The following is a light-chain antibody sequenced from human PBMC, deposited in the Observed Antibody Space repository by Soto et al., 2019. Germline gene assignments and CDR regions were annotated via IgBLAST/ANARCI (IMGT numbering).Light chain of an antibody. CDR2: LGS. CDR1: QSLLHSNGYNY. CDR3: MQALHPQ. V-gene: IGKV2-28*01. Sequence: DIVMTQSPLSLPVTPGEPASISCRSSQSLLHSNGYNYLDWYLQKPGQSPQLLVYLGSNRASGVPARFGGSGSGSDFTLKMSRVEAYDVGVYYCMQALHPQFGGGTKVEIK. J-gene: IGKJ4*02.